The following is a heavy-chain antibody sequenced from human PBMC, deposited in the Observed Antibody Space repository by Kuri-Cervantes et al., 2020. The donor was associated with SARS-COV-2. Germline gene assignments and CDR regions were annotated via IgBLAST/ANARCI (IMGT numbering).Heavy chain of an antibody. V-gene: IGHV3-74*01. CDR2: INPDGSYT. D-gene: IGHD1-1*01. J-gene: IGHJ4*02. Sequence: GGSLRLTCAASGFTFSGHWIHWVRQAPGTGLVWVSRINPDGSYTNNADSVKGRFTLSRDNAKNMLFLQMNSLRAEDTAVYYCVRDGDHWNFDYWGQGTLVTVSS. CDR1: GFTFSGHW. CDR3: VRDGDHWNFDY.